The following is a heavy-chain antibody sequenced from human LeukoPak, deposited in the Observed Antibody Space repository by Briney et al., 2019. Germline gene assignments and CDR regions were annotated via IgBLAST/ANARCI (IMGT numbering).Heavy chain of an antibody. V-gene: IGHV3-30*03. D-gene: IGHD6-13*01. CDR1: GFTFSSYG. Sequence: GGSLRLSCAASGFTFSSYGMHWVRQAPGKGLEWVAVISYDGSNKYYADSVKGRFTISRDNSKNTLYLQMNSLRAEDTALYHCAREGSSSSLDYWGQGTLVTVSS. CDR2: ISYDGSNK. CDR3: AREGSSSSLDY. J-gene: IGHJ4*02.